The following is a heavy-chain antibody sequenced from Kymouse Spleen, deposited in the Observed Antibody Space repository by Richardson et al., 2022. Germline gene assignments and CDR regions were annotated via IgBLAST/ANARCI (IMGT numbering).Heavy chain of an antibody. D-gene: IGHD6-6*01. CDR1: GFTFSSYS. Sequence: EVQLVESGGGLVKPGGSLRLSCAASGFTFSSYSMNWVRQAPGKGLEWVSSISSSSSYIYYADSVKGRFTISRDNAKNSLYLQMNSLRAEDTAVYYCAREGQLASAEYFQHWGQGTLVTVSS. V-gene: IGHV3-21*03. CDR2: ISSSSSYI. J-gene: IGHJ1*01. CDR3: AREGQLASAEYFQH.